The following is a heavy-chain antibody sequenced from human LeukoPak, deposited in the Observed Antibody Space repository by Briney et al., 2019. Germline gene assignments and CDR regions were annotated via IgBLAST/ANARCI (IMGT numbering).Heavy chain of an antibody. J-gene: IGHJ2*01. CDR3: VWGRQWYFDL. Sequence: PGRSLRLSFAAAGVNVKNNYMSSVRQAPGKGTEWVSVTYFDGYTSFADSVAGRFTLSRDTSRNTMFLQMTSLRVDDSAVYYCVWGRQWYFDLWGRGSLVTVSS. D-gene: IGHD3-16*01. CDR1: GVNVKNNY. V-gene: IGHV3-53*01. CDR2: TYFDGYT.